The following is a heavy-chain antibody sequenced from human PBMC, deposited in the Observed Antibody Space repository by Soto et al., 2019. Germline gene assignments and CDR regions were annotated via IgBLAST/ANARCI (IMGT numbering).Heavy chain of an antibody. CDR3: ARASGSGSYYNIDPYYFDY. CDR2: ISSSSSFI. V-gene: IGHV3-21*01. D-gene: IGHD3-10*01. CDR1: GFTFSSYS. J-gene: IGHJ4*02. Sequence: EVQLVESGGGLVKPGGSLRLSCAASGFTFSSYSMNWVRQAPGKGLEWVSSISSSSSFIYYADSVKGRFTISRDNAKNSLYLQMNSLRAEDTAVYYCARASGSGSYYNIDPYYFDYWGQGTLVTVSS.